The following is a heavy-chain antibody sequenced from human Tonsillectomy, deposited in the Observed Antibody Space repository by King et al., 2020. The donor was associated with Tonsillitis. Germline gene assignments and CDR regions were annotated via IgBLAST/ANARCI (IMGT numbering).Heavy chain of an antibody. CDR3: VRGRGWLFDD. D-gene: IGHD6-19*01. CDR1: DFTSSTHW. J-gene: IGHJ4*02. Sequence: VQLVESGGGLVQPGGSLRLSRKASDFTSSTHWMTWVRQAPGKGLEGVANIKEDGSEIYYVDSLKGRFTISRDAAKKSLYLLMNSLRAEDTAVYYCVRGRGWLFDDWGQGTLVTVSS. CDR2: IKEDGSEI. V-gene: IGHV3-7*03.